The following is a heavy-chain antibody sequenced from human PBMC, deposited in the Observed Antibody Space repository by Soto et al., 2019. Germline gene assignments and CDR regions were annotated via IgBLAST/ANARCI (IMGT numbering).Heavy chain of an antibody. CDR1: GFNFDDYA. Sequence: GGSLRLSCAASGFNFDDYAIHWVRQAPGKGLEWVSGISWNSGSIGYADSVKGRFTISRDNAKNSLYLQMNSLRAEDTALYYCAKDANWNSYYYYYYMDVWGKETTVTVSS. CDR2: ISWNSGSI. V-gene: IGHV3-9*01. D-gene: IGHD1-1*01. J-gene: IGHJ6*03. CDR3: AKDANWNSYYYYYYMDV.